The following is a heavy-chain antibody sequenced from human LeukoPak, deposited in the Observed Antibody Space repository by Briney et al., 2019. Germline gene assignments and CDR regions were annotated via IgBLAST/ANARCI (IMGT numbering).Heavy chain of an antibody. J-gene: IGHJ6*02. CDR1: GFTFSTYG. V-gene: IGHV3-30*18. CDR2: ISHDGSNK. Sequence: GGSLRLSCAASGFTFSTYGMHWVRQAPGKGLEWAAVISHDGSNKYYADSVKGRFTISRDNSKNTLYLQMNSLRAEDTAVYYCAKDRSGYYYYGMDVWGQGTTVTVSS. CDR3: AKDRSGYYYYGMDV. D-gene: IGHD3-22*01.